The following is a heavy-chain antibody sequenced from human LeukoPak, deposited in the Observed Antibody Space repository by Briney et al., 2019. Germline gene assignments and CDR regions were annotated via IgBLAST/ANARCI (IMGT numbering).Heavy chain of an antibody. J-gene: IGHJ5*02. Sequence: PGGSLRLSCAASGFTFSSYAMGWVRQAPGKGLEWVAFIRYDGSNKYYADSVKGRFTISRDNSKSTLYLQMNSLRAEDTAVYYCARVESHIDPWGQGTLVTVSS. CDR2: IRYDGSNK. CDR3: ARVESHIDP. CDR1: GFTFSSYA. V-gene: IGHV3-30*02.